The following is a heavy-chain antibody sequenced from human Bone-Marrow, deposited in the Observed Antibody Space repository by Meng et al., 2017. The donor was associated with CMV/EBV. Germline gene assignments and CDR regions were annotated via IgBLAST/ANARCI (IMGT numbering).Heavy chain of an antibody. CDR3: ARQTVIISWDPPKPCDY. J-gene: IGHJ4*02. CDR2: IYYSGST. CDR1: GGSVSSGSYY. D-gene: IGHD6-13*01. Sequence: SETLSLTCTVSGGSVSSGSYYWSWIRQPPGKGLEWIGYIYYSGSTNYNPSLKSRVTISVDTSKNQCSLKLSSVTAADTAVYYCARQTVIISWDPPKPCDYWGQGTLVTVSS. V-gene: IGHV4-61*01.